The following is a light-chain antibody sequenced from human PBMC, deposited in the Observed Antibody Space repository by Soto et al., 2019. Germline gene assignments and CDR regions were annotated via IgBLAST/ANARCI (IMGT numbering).Light chain of an antibody. CDR3: QQSYSTPWK. Sequence: DLQMTQSPSSLSASVGDRVTITCRASQSISSYLNWYQQKPGKAPKLLTYAASSLQSGVPSRFSGSGSGTDFTLTISTLQPEDFGTYYCQQSYSTPWKFGQGTKVYIK. J-gene: IGKJ1*01. CDR2: AAS. V-gene: IGKV1-39*01. CDR1: QSISSY.